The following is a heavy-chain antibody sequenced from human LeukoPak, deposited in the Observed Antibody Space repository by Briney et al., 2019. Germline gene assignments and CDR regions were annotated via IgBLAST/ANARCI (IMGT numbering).Heavy chain of an antibody. CDR1: GGSISSYD. V-gene: IGHV4-59*10. CDR3: ATYSSGWPFFDY. CDR2: IYTTGNT. D-gene: IGHD6-19*01. J-gene: IGHJ4*02. Sequence: SETLSLTCTVSGGSISSYDWSWIRQPAGKGLEWIGRIYTTGNTNYHPSLKSRGTMSVDTSKNQFSLKLSSVTAADTAMYYCATYSSGWPFFDYWGPGTLVTVSS.